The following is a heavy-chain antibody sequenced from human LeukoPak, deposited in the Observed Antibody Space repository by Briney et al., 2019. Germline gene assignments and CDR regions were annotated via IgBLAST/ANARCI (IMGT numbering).Heavy chain of an antibody. J-gene: IGHJ6*02. CDR1: GFTVSSNY. V-gene: IGHV3-53*01. CDR3: TRDLMDYDVSTGLHHYYMDV. CDR2: IYSGGNT. Sequence: GSLRLSCAASGFTVSSNYMSWVRQAPGKGLEWASVIYSGGNTYYADSVKGRFTISRDNSKNTLYLQMNSLRAEDTAVYYCTRDLMDYDVSTGLHHYYMDVWGQGTTVTVSS. D-gene: IGHD3-9*01.